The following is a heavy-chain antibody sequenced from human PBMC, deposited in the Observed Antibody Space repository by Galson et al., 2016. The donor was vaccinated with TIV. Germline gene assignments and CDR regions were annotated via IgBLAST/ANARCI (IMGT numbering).Heavy chain of an antibody. CDR3: ARDRVVDATYYYYYYGMDV. D-gene: IGHD2-15*01. Sequence: SLRLSCAASGLSVSINYMAWVRQAPGKGLEWVSLISAGGSTYYPDSVKGRFTISRDNSKNTLYLQMNSLRVEDTAVYYCARDRVVDATYYYYYYGMDVWGQGTAVIVSS. J-gene: IGHJ6*02. CDR1: GLSVSINY. V-gene: IGHV3-66*02. CDR2: ISAGGST.